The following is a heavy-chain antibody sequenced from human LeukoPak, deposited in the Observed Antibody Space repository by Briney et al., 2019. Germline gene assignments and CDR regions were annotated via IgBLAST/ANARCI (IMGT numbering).Heavy chain of an antibody. D-gene: IGHD2-15*01. V-gene: IGHV3-15*01. CDR1: GFTLSNAR. Sequence: PGGSLRLSCAASGFTLSNARMSWVRQAPGKGLEWVGRIKSKSDGGITEYAAPVKGRLTISRDDSKNTLYLQMNSLETEDTAIYYCTTLGYCSGGSCNGYWGQGTLVTVSS. CDR2: IKSKSDGGIT. CDR3: TTLGYCSGGSCNGY. J-gene: IGHJ4*02.